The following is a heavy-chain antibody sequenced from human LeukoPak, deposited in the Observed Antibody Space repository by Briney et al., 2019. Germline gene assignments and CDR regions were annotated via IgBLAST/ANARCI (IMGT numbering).Heavy chain of an antibody. Sequence: SETLSLTCAVYGGSFSGYYWSWIRQPPGKGLEWIGEINHSGSTNYDPSLKSRVTISVDTSKNQFSLKLSSVTAADTAVYYCARGGGYYYGMDVWSQGTTVTVSS. V-gene: IGHV4-34*01. CDR1: GGSFSGYY. CDR2: INHSGST. CDR3: ARGGGYYYGMDV. J-gene: IGHJ6*02.